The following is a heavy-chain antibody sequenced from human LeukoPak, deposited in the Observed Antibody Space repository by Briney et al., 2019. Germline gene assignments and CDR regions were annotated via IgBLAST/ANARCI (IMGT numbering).Heavy chain of an antibody. CDR3: ARVDSGYYYVDY. Sequence: SQTLSLTCTVSGGSISSGGYYWSWIRQHPGKGLEWIGYIYYSGNTYYNPSLKSRVTISVDTSKNQFSLKLSSVTAAGTAVYYCARVDSGYYYVDYWGQGTLVTVSS. CDR2: IYYSGNT. V-gene: IGHV4-31*03. D-gene: IGHD3-22*01. CDR1: GGSISSGGYY. J-gene: IGHJ4*02.